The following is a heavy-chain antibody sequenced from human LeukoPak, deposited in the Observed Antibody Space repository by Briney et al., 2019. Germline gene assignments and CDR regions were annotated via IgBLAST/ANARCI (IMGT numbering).Heavy chain of an antibody. CDR3: ARRVADRDY. CDR2: IYYSGST. Sequence: SETLSLTCTVSGGSISSSSYYWGWIRQPPGEGLEWIGSIYYSGSTYYNPSLKSRVTISVDTSKNQFSLKLSSVTAADTAVYYCARRVADRDYWGQGTLVTVSS. J-gene: IGHJ4*02. CDR1: GGSISSSSYY. V-gene: IGHV4-39*01.